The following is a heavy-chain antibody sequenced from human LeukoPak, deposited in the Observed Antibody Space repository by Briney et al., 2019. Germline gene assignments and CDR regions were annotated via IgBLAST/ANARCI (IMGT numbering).Heavy chain of an antibody. CDR2: IWYDGSNT. CDR1: GLTFSDAW. J-gene: IGHJ4*02. CDR3: ARAGIVNALDY. V-gene: IGHV3-33*08. Sequence: SGGSPRLSCVLSGLTFSDAWMSWVRQAPGKGLEWVAIIWYDGSNTYFAESVMGRFSISKDNFKNIVYLQMNSLKIEDTGVYYCARAGIVNALDYWGQGAQVTVSP. D-gene: IGHD2/OR15-2a*01.